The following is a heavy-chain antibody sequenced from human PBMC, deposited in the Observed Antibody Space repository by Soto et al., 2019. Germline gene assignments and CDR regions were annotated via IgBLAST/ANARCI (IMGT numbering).Heavy chain of an antibody. CDR1: RFTLSSYW. D-gene: IGHD6-19*01. J-gene: IGHJ6*02. CDR2: IKQDGSEK. V-gene: IGHV3-7*01. CDR3: ARDADASGWYHYGFDV. Sequence: DVQLVESGGGLVQPGGSLRLSCAASRFTLSSYWMNWVRQAPGKGLEWVANIKQDGSEKYYVDSVKGRFFISRDNAKNSLYLQLNSLRAEDTAVYYCARDADASGWYHYGFDVWGQGTLVTVSS.